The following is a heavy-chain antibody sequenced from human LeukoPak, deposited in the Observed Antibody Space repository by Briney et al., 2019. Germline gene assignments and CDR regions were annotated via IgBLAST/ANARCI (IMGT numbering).Heavy chain of an antibody. CDR2: IYYSGST. Sequence: SETLSHTCTVSGGSISSYYWSWIRQPPGKGLEWIGYIYYSGSTNYNPSLKSRVTISVDTSKNQFSLKLSSVTAADTAVYFCARVRNGARFFDYWGQGTLVTVSS. V-gene: IGHV4-59*01. D-gene: IGHD1-1*01. J-gene: IGHJ4*02. CDR3: ARVRNGARFFDY. CDR1: GGSISSYY.